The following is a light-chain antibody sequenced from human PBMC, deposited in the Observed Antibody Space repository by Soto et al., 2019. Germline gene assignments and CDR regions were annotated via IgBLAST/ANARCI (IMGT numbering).Light chain of an antibody. J-gene: IGKJ5*01. Sequence: EVVLTQSPDTLSLPPGERATLSCRASQSVSSNLAWYQQKPGQAPRLLIYGASSRATGIPDRFSGSGSGTDFTLTISRLEPEDFAVYYCQQYDSSPITFGQGTRLEIK. CDR3: QQYDSSPIT. CDR1: QSVSSN. V-gene: IGKV3-20*01. CDR2: GAS.